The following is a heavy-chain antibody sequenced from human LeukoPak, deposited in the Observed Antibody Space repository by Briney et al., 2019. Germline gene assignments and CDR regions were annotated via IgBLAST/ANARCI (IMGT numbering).Heavy chain of an antibody. D-gene: IGHD1-26*01. V-gene: IGHV4-39*01. Sequence: SETLSLTCTVSGDSMSSHYWGWFRQPPGTGLEWIGVVYYSGSTYYTPSLKSRVTISVDTSKNQFSLRLNSVTAADTAVYYCARQRLWADYWGQGTLVTVSS. CDR3: ARQRLWADY. CDR2: VYYSGST. CDR1: GDSMSSHY. J-gene: IGHJ4*02.